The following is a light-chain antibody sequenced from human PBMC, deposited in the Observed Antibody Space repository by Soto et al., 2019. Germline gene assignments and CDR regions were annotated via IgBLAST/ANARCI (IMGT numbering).Light chain of an antibody. CDR2: GAS. V-gene: IGKV3-20*01. J-gene: IGKJ1*01. Sequence: EIVLTQSPGTLSLSPGERATLSCRASQSVSNNYLAWYQQKPGQAPRLLIYGASNRATGIPDRFSGSGSGTDFTLTINGLEPEDVAVYFCQQYVRSPWTFGQGTKVDIK. CDR3: QQYVRSPWT. CDR1: QSVSNNY.